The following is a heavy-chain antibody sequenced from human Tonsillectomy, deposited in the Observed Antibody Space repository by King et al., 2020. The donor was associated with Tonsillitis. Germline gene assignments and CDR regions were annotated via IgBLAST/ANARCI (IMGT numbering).Heavy chain of an antibody. J-gene: IGHJ4*02. CDR2: ISAYNGNT. D-gene: IGHD3-10*01. CDR3: ARVAPRRFGELLEGH. CDR1: GYTFTTYG. Sequence: QLVQSGAEVKKPGASVKVSCKASGYTFTTYGISWVRQAPGQGLEWMGWISAYNGNTNYAQKLQGRVTMTTDTSTSTAYMELRSLRTDDTAVYYCARVAPRRFGELLEGHWGQGTLVTVSS. V-gene: IGHV1-18*04.